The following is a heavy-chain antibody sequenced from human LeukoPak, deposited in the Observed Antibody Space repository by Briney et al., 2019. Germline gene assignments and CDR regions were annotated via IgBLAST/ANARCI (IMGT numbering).Heavy chain of an antibody. CDR3: ASSLPRYVWGSYRYTGREDAFDI. D-gene: IGHD3-16*02. V-gene: IGHV3-74*01. Sequence: PGGSLRLSCAASGFTFSSYWMHWVRQPPGRGLGWVSRINSDGSNPIYADSVKGRFTISRDNAKNSLYLQMNSLRAEDTAVYYCASSLPRYVWGSYRYTGREDAFDIWGQGTMVTVSS. J-gene: IGHJ3*02. CDR2: INSDGSNP. CDR1: GFTFSSYW.